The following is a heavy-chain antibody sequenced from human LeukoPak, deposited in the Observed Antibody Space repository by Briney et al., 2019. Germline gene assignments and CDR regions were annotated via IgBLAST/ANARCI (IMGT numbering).Heavy chain of an antibody. V-gene: IGHV3-33*06. D-gene: IGHD6-13*01. Sequence: GGSLRLSCAASGFTFSSYGMHWVRQAPGKGLEWVAVIWYDGSNKYYADSVKVRFTISRDNSKNTLYLQMNSLRAEDTAVYYCAKIAGTRGDAFDIWGQGTMVTVSS. CDR1: GFTFSSYG. CDR3: AKIAGTRGDAFDI. CDR2: IWYDGSNK. J-gene: IGHJ3*02.